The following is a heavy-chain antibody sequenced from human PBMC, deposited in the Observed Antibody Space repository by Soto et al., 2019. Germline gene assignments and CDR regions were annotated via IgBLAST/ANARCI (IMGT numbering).Heavy chain of an antibody. Sequence: QVHLVQSGAEVKKPGASVKVSCKTSGYTFISYPINWVRQAPGQRLEWMGRVNAGNGNTDYSQKCQGRVTITRDTSATTAYMELGSLRSEDTAVYYCATAEGTVTTGWYGMDVWGQGTTVTVSS. CDR3: ATAEGTVTTGWYGMDV. J-gene: IGHJ6*02. D-gene: IGHD4-17*01. V-gene: IGHV1-3*01. CDR2: VNAGNGNT. CDR1: GYTFISYP.